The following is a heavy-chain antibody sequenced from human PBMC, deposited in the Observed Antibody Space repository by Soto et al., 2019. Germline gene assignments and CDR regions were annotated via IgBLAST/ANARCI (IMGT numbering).Heavy chain of an antibody. CDR3: ARVAARPTMSAY. Sequence: PSETLCLTCTVSGGSISSYYWSWIRQPPGKGLEWIGYIYYSGSTNYNPSLKSRVTISVDTSKNQFSLKLSSVTAADTSVHYCARVAARPTMSAYWGQGTLVTVSS. D-gene: IGHD6-6*01. CDR1: GGSISSYY. V-gene: IGHV4-59*01. CDR2: IYYSGST. J-gene: IGHJ4*02.